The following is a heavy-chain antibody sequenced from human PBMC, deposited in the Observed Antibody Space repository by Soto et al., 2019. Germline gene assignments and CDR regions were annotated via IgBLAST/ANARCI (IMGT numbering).Heavy chain of an antibody. Sequence: SETLSLTCTVSGGSISSYYWSWIRQPPGKGLEWIGYIYYSGCTNYNPSLKSRVTISVDTSKNQFSLKLSSVTAADTAVYYCARERKERGYSGYDWSPKTTDFDYWGQGTLVTVSS. CDR1: GGSISSYY. CDR3: ARERKERGYSGYDWSPKTTDFDY. J-gene: IGHJ4*02. CDR2: IYYSGCT. V-gene: IGHV4-59*01. D-gene: IGHD5-12*01.